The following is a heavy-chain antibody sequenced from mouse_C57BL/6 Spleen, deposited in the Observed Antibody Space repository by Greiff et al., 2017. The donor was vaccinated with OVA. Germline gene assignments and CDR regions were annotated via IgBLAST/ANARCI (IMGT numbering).Heavy chain of an antibody. D-gene: IGHD1-1*01. Sequence: VQLQQSGPELVKPGASVKISCKASGYAFSSSWMNWVKQRPGKGLEWIGRIYPGDGDTNYNGKFKGKATLTADKSSSTAYMQLSSLTSEDSAVYFCARDGITTVVADYAMDYWGQGTSVTVSS. CDR2: IYPGDGDT. CDR3: ARDGITTVVADYAMDY. V-gene: IGHV1-82*01. CDR1: GYAFSSSW. J-gene: IGHJ4*01.